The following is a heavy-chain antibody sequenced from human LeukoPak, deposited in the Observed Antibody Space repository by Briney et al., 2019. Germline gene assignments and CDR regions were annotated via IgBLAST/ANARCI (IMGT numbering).Heavy chain of an antibody. V-gene: IGHV3-43D*03. CDR2: ISWDGGTT. CDR1: GFTFDDYA. D-gene: IGHD4-23*01. J-gene: IGHJ4*02. Sequence: GGSLRLSCAASGFTFDDYAMHWVRQAPGKGLDWVSLISWDGGTTYYADSVKGRFTISRDNSKNSLYLQMNIVRADDTALYYCAKDGGVYGGNLFDHWGQGTLVTVSS. CDR3: AKDGGVYGGNLFDH.